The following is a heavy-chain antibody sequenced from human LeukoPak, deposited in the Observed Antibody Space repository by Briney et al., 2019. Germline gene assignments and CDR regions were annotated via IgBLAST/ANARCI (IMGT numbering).Heavy chain of an antibody. J-gene: IGHJ4*01. V-gene: IGHV1-46*01. CDR2: INPSDGRA. CDR1: GYTFPSYY. D-gene: IGHD4-17*01. Sequence: GASVKVFRKTFGYTFPSYYMHWVRQAPGQGLEWVGIINPSDGRATYTQKFQGRVTMSRDTSTGTLYLALSSLTSEDAAVYYCARQAVPTGGFFDYWGHGTLVTVSS. CDR3: ARQAVPTGGFFDY.